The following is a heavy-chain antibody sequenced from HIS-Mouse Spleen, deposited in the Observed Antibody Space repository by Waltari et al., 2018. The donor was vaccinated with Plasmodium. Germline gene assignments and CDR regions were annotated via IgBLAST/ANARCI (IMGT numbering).Heavy chain of an antibody. CDR1: GFTVSSNY. Sequence: EVQLVESGGGLIQPGGSLRLSCAASGFTVSSNYMSWVRQAPGKGLDWVSVIYSGGSTDYADSVKGRFTISRDNSKNTLYLQMNSLRAEDTAVYYCASKTTVTNHAFDIWGQGTMVTVSS. CDR2: IYSGGST. D-gene: IGHD4-17*01. CDR3: ASKTTVTNHAFDI. J-gene: IGHJ3*02. V-gene: IGHV3-53*01.